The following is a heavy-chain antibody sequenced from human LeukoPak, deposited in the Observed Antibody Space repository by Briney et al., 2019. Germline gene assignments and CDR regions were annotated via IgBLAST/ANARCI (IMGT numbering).Heavy chain of an antibody. CDR2: IRYDGSNK. D-gene: IGHD4-17*01. CDR1: GFTFSSYG. V-gene: IGHV3-30*02. J-gene: IGHJ4*02. CDR3: AQFPPRPMVTRDLDN. Sequence: GGALRLSCAASGFTFSSYGIHWVRQAPGKGLEWVAFIRYDGSNKYYADSVKGRFTISRDNSKNTLYLQVNTLRAEDTAVYYCAQFPPRPMVTRDLDNWGQGTLVTVSS.